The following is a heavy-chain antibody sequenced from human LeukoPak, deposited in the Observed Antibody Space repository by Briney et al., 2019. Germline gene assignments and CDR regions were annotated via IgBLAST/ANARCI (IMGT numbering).Heavy chain of an antibody. CDR1: GGSISSSGHY. D-gene: IGHD4-17*01. CDR2: IYSNGNT. V-gene: IGHV4-39*07. Sequence: SETLSLTCSVSGGSISSSGHYWGSIRQSPEKGLDWIGSIYSNGNTYYNPSVESRVTISVDTSKNQFSLKLTSVTAEETAVYYCARSATVTTGYFDYWGQGALVTVSS. J-gene: IGHJ4*02. CDR3: ARSATVTTGYFDY.